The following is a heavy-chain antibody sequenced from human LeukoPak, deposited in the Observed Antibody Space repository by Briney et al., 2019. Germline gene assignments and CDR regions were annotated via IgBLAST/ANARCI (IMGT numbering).Heavy chain of an antibody. D-gene: IGHD2-2*01. CDR3: AKDDCSSSGCYVGY. CDR2: ISGSGGRT. J-gene: IGHJ4*02. Sequence: GGSLRLSCAPSRFTSSNYAMSWVRQAPRKGLEWGSDISGSGGRTYYADSVKGRFTISRDNSKNTLYLQMNNLRAEVTAVYYCAKDDCSSSGCYVGYWGQGTLVTVSS. CDR1: RFTSSNYA. V-gene: IGHV3-23*01.